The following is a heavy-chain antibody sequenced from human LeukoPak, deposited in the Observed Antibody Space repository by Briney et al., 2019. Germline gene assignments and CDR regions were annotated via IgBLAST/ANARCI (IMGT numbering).Heavy chain of an antibody. Sequence: GGSLRLSCAASGFTFSSYWMSWVRQAPGKGLEWVANIKQDGSEKYYVDSVKGRFTISRDNAKNSLYLQMNSLRAEDTAVYYCARDPVGSSWYGAYYYYGMDVWGQGTTVTVSS. J-gene: IGHJ6*02. D-gene: IGHD6-13*01. V-gene: IGHV3-7*01. CDR3: ARDPVGSSWYGAYYYYGMDV. CDR2: IKQDGSEK. CDR1: GFTFSSYW.